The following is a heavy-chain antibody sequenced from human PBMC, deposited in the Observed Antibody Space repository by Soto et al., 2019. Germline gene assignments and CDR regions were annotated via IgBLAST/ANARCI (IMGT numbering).Heavy chain of an antibody. J-gene: IGHJ4*02. D-gene: IGHD2-21*01. CDR3: SKDKVESVWCYGYFDY. Sequence: GGSLRLSCAASGFTFSSYAMNWVRQAPGKGLEWVSDISGSGSSTYYADSVKGRFTISRDNSKNTLYLQMNSLRAEDTAVYYCSKDKVESVWCYGYFDYWGQGTLVTVSS. CDR1: GFTFSSYA. V-gene: IGHV3-23*01. CDR2: ISGSGSST.